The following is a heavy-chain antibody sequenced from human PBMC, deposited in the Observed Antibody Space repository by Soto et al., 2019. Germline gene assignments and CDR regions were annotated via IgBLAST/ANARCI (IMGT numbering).Heavy chain of an antibody. D-gene: IGHD5-12*01. CDR1: GYTFTSYG. CDR2: ISAYNGNT. J-gene: IGHJ4*02. CDR3: ARDRGGMATMLGFDY. V-gene: IGHV1-18*04. Sequence: ASVKVSCKASGYTFTSYGISWVRQAPGQGLEWMGWISAYNGNTNYAQKLQGRVTMTTDTSTSTAYMELRSLRSDDTAVYYCARDRGGMATMLGFDYWGQGTLVTVSS.